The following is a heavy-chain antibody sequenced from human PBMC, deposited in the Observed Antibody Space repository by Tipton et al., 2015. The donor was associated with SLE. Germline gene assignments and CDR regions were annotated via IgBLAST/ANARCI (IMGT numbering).Heavy chain of an antibody. CDR2: IYYSGST. J-gene: IGHJ3*02. CDR1: GGSISSYY. CDR3: ARDPVIAAAGTEGAFDI. D-gene: IGHD6-13*01. V-gene: IGHV4-59*01. Sequence: TLSLTCTVSGGSISSYYWSWIRQPPGKGLEWIGYIYYSGSTNYNPSLKSRVTISVDTSKNQFSLKLSSVTAADTAVYYCARDPVIAAAGTEGAFDIWGQGTMVTVSS.